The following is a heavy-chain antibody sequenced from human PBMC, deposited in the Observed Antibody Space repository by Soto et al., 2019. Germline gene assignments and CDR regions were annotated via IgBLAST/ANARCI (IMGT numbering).Heavy chain of an antibody. CDR3: ARLGRLELHADY. CDR2: MFYSGST. D-gene: IGHD1-7*01. Sequence: QLQLHESGPGLVKPSETLSLTCRVSGGSISSTCYYWGWIRQPPGRGLEYIAYMFYSGSTFYNPSLKSRVTISVDTSKNQFSLRLSSVTAADTAVYYCARLGRLELHADYWGQGLLVTVSS. V-gene: IGHV4-39*01. J-gene: IGHJ4*02. CDR1: GGSISSTCYY.